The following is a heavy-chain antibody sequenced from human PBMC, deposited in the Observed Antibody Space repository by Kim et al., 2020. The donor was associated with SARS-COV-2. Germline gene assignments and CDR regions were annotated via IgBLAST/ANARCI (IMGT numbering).Heavy chain of an antibody. J-gene: IGHJ4*02. CDR3: ARDLLIAVAGNFDY. CDR1: GFTFSSYG. CDR2: IWYDEINK. V-gene: IGHV3-33*01. D-gene: IGHD6-19*01. Sequence: GGSLRLSCEATGFTFSSYGMHWVRQAPGKGLEWVAVIWYDEINKYYADSVKGRFTISRDNSKNTLYLQMNSLRAEDTAVYYCARDLLIAVAGNFDYWGQGTLVTVSS.